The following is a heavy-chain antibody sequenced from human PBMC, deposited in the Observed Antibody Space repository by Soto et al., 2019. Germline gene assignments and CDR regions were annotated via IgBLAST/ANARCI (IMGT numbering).Heavy chain of an antibody. V-gene: IGHV3-21*01. J-gene: IGHJ4*02. CDR2: ISSSSSYI. D-gene: IGHD6-13*01. CDR3: ARDPSSSWKFDY. CDR1: GFTFSSYS. Sequence: EVQLVESGGGPVKPGGSLRLSCAASGFTFSSYSMNWVRQAPGKGLEWVSSISSSSSYIYYADSVKGRFTISRDNAKNSLYLQMNSLRAEDTAVYYCARDPSSSWKFDYWGQGTLVTVSS.